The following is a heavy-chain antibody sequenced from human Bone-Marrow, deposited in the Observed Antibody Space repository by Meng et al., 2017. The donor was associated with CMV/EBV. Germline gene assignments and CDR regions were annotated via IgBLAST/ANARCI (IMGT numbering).Heavy chain of an antibody. Sequence: SETLSLTCTVSGGSISSSSYYWGWIRQPPGKGLEWIGSIYYSGSTYYNPSLKSRVTISVDTSKNQFSLKLSSVTAADTAVYYCYIVVVPAAIRGASMDVWGQGTTVIVSS. D-gene: IGHD2-2*01. CDR1: GGSISSSSYY. CDR3: YIVVVPAAIRGASMDV. CDR2: IYYSGST. V-gene: IGHV4-39*01. J-gene: IGHJ6*02.